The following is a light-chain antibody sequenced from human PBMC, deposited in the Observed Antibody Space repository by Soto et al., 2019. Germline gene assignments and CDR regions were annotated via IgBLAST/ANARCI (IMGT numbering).Light chain of an antibody. J-gene: IGLJ2*01. CDR3: SSYTTTSAVA. V-gene: IGLV2-14*03. Sequence: QSALTQPASVSGSPGQWITISCTGTSSDVGGYNYVSWYQQHPGKAPKLMIYDVTHRPSGVSYRFSGSKSGNTASLTISGLQAEDEADYYCSSYTTTSAVAFGGGTKVTVL. CDR2: DVT. CDR1: SSDVGGYNY.